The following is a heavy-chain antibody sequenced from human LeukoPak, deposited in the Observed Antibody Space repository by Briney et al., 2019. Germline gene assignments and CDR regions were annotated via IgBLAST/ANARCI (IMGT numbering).Heavy chain of an antibody. J-gene: IGHJ4*02. D-gene: IGHD1-20*01. Sequence: GGSLRLSCAASGFTLEDYAMNWVRQAPGKGLEWVSGISWNSGSIGYADSVKGRFTISRDNAKNSLYLQMNSLRAEDTAVYYCAREEVTGTIRREEDYWGQGTLVTVSS. CDR2: ISWNSGSI. CDR3: AREEVTGTIRREEDY. V-gene: IGHV3-9*01. CDR1: GFTLEDYA.